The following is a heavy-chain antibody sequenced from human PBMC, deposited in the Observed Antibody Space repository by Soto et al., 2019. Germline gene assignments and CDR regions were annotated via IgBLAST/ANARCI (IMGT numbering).Heavy chain of an antibody. Sequence: SETLSLTCTVSGASITSGDNYWSWIRQPPGKGLEWIGYIHYSGSTYYNPSLESRVIISVDTSKNQFSLKLSSVTAADTAVYYCARVQRNYYDSSGASGTNNWFDPWGQGAPVTVSS. D-gene: IGHD3-22*01. CDR1: GASITSGDNY. CDR2: IHYSGST. V-gene: IGHV4-30-4*01. J-gene: IGHJ5*02. CDR3: ARVQRNYYDSSGASGTNNWFDP.